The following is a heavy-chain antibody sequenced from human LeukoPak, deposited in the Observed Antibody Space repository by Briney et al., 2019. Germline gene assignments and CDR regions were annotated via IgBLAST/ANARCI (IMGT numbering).Heavy chain of an antibody. Sequence: GGSLRLSCAASGFTFSSYWMSWVRQAPGKGLEWVANIKQDGSEKYYVDSVKGRFTISRDNAKNSLYLQMNSLRAEDTAVYYSARETRTYYYYMDVWGKGTTVTVSS. D-gene: IGHD1-14*01. CDR1: GFTFSSYW. J-gene: IGHJ6*03. CDR3: ARETRTYYYYMDV. CDR2: IKQDGSEK. V-gene: IGHV3-7*01.